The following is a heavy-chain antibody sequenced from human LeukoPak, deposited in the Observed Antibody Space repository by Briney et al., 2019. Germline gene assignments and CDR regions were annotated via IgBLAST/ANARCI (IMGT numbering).Heavy chain of an antibody. D-gene: IGHD1-26*01. Sequence: GESLKISFKGSGYSVTSCWIGWVRQMPGKGLEWMWIIYPGDSDTRYSPSFQGQVTISADKSISTAYLQWSSLKASDTAMYYCARQVEQGVGAIDYWGQGTLVTVSS. CDR3: ARQVEQGVGAIDY. CDR2: IYPGDSDT. V-gene: IGHV5-51*01. CDR1: GYSVTSCW. J-gene: IGHJ4*02.